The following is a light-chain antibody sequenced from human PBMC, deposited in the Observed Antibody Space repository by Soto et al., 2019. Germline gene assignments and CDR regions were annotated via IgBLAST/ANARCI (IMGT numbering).Light chain of an antibody. V-gene: IGLV2-14*01. Sequence: QSVLTQPASVSGSPGQSITISCTGTSSDVGDYNYVSWYQQHPGKAPKLMIYEVSNRPSGVSNRFSGSKPGNTASLTISGLQAEDEADYYCSSYTSRSTLVFGTGTKVTVL. CDR2: EVS. CDR1: SSDVGDYNY. J-gene: IGLJ1*01. CDR3: SSYTSRSTLV.